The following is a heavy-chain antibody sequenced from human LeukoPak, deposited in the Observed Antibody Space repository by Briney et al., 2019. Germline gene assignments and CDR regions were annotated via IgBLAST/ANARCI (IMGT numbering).Heavy chain of an antibody. CDR3: AKVVPYYYGSGISGYFDY. CDR2: IRGSGGST. D-gene: IGHD3-10*01. J-gene: IGHJ4*02. V-gene: IGHV3-23*01. Sequence: GGSLRLSCAASGFTFSSYAMSWVRQAPGKGLEWVSAIRGSGGSTYYADSVKGRFTISRDNSKNTLYLQMNSLRAEDTTVYYCAKVVPYYYGSGISGYFDYWGQGTLVTVSS. CDR1: GFTFSSYA.